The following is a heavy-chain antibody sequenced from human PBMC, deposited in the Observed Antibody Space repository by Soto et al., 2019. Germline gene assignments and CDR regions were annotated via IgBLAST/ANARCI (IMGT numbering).Heavy chain of an antibody. D-gene: IGHD2-15*01. J-gene: IGHJ4*02. Sequence: QVQLQESGPGLVKPPQTLSLTCTVSGGSITSGDYYWSWIRHPPGKGLEWIGYIYYSGSTYYNPSLKSRVTISVDTSKNQFSLKLSSVTAADTAVYYCARARGARYFDYWGQGTLVTVSS. CDR2: IYYSGST. V-gene: IGHV4-30-4*01. CDR3: ARARGARYFDY. CDR1: GGSITSGDYY.